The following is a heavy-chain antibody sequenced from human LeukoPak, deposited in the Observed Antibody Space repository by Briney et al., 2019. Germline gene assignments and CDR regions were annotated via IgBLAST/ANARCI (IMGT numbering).Heavy chain of an antibody. Sequence: GESLKISCKGSGYSFTSYWIGWVRQMPGKGLEWMGIIYSGDSDTRYSPSFQGQVTISADKSISTAYLQWSSLKASDTAMYYCARHHTIFGVVNQYYYYYYMDVWGKGTTVTVSS. D-gene: IGHD3-3*01. CDR2: IYSGDSDT. CDR3: ARHHTIFGVVNQYYYYYYMDV. V-gene: IGHV5-51*01. J-gene: IGHJ6*03. CDR1: GYSFTSYW.